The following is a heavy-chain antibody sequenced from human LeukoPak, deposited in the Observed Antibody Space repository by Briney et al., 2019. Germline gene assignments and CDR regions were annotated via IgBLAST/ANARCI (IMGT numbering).Heavy chain of an antibody. CDR1: GFTFSSYW. CDR2: IKQDGSEK. Sequence: GGSLRLSCAASGFTFSSYWMSWVRQAPGKGLEWVANIKQDGSEKYYVDSVKGPFTISRDNAKNSLYLQMNSLRAEDTAVYYCARASASSGNDYYYYYMDVWGKGTTVTVSS. CDR3: ARASASSGNDYYYYYMDV. J-gene: IGHJ6*03. D-gene: IGHD3-22*01. V-gene: IGHV3-7*01.